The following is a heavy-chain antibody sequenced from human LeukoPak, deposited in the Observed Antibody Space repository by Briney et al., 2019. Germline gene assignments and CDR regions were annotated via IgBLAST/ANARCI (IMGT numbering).Heavy chain of an antibody. CDR1: GFTLTSYT. J-gene: IGHJ3*02. Sequence: GGSLTLSCAASGFTLTSYTMSWVRQAPGKGLEWVSSLRGAERTPHYAESVKGRFTISRDNSENTLYLQVNSLRAEDTALYYCAKVPTYLNILTGFPFDIWGQGTMVTVSS. D-gene: IGHD3-9*01. CDR2: LRGAERTP. CDR3: AKVPTYLNILTGFPFDI. V-gene: IGHV3-23*01.